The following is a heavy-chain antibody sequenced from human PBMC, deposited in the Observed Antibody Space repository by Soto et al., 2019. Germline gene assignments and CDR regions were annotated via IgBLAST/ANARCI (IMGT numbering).Heavy chain of an antibody. J-gene: IGHJ5*02. CDR1: GFTVSSNY. V-gene: IGHV3-66*01. CDR2: IYSGGST. Sequence: GGSLRLSCAASGFTVSSNYMSWVRQAPGKGLEWVSVIYSGGSTYYADSVKGRFTISRDNSKNTLYLQMNSLRAEDTAVYYCARMGDSSGYSGWFDPWGQGTLVTVSS. CDR3: ARMGDSSGYSGWFDP. D-gene: IGHD3-22*01.